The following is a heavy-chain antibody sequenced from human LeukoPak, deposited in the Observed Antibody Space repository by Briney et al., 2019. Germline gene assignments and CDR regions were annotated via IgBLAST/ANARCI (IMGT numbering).Heavy chain of an antibody. CDR2: ISGSGGST. Sequence: GGSLRLSCAASGFTFSSYAMSWVRQAPGKGLEWVSAISGSGGSTYYADPVKGRFTISRDNSKNTLYLQMNSLRAEDTAVYYCAKFLRKYYDSSGYSLDYWGQGTLVTVSS. CDR1: GFTFSSYA. V-gene: IGHV3-23*01. CDR3: AKFLRKYYDSSGYSLDY. J-gene: IGHJ4*02. D-gene: IGHD3-22*01.